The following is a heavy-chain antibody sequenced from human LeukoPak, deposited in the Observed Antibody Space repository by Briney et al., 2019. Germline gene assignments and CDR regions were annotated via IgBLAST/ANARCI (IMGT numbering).Heavy chain of an antibody. CDR2: IYTSGST. D-gene: IGHD3-10*01. J-gene: IGHJ6*03. CDR1: GGSISSYH. V-gene: IGHV4-4*07. CDR3: ARAAHYASGRSTRAYYTYYMDV. Sequence: PSETLSLTCTVSGGSISSYHWSWIRQPAGKGLEWIGRIYTSGSTDYYPSLKSRVTMSVDTSKNQFSLKLSSVTAADTVVYYCARAAHYASGRSTRAYYTYYMDVWGKGTTLTISS.